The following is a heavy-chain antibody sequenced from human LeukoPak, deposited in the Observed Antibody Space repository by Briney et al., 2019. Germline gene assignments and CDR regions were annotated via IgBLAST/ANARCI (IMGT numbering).Heavy chain of an antibody. CDR1: GFTFSSYS. D-gene: IGHD1-26*01. Sequence: NPGGSLRLSCAASGFTFSSYSMSWVRQAPGKGLEWVSSISSSSSYIYYADSVKGRFTISRGNAKNSLYLQMNSLRAEDTAVYYCARDGVYSGSAIDYWGQGTLVTVSS. V-gene: IGHV3-21*04. CDR2: ISSSSSYI. CDR3: ARDGVYSGSAIDY. J-gene: IGHJ4*02.